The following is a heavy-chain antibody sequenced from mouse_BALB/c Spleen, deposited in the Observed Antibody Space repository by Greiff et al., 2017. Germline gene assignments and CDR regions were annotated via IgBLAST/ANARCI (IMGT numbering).Heavy chain of an antibody. CDR1: GFSFSSFG. V-gene: IGHV5-17*02. Sequence: EVQRVESGGGLVQPGGSRKLSCAASGFSFSSFGMHWVRQAPEQGLEWVAYISSGSSTIYYADTVKGRFTISRDNPKNTLFLPMTSLRSEDTAMYDCARMGTTATRAMDYWGQGTSGTVAS. J-gene: IGHJ4*01. CDR3: ARMGTTATRAMDY. CDR2: ISSGSSTI. D-gene: IGHD1-2*01.